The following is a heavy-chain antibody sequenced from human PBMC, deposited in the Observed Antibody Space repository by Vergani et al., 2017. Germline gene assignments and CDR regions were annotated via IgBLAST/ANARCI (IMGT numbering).Heavy chain of an antibody. J-gene: IGHJ5*02. CDR2: IYYSGST. D-gene: IGHD2-2*01. V-gene: IGHV4-30-4*08. CDR1: GGSISSGDYY. Sequence: QVQLQESGPGLVKPSQTLSLTCTVSGGSISSGDYYWSWIRQPPGKGLEWIGYIYYSGSTYYNPSLKSRVTISVDTSKNQFSLKLSSVTAADTAVYYCARAISVGPAAKSYWFDPWGQGTLVTVSS. CDR3: ARAISVGPAAKSYWFDP.